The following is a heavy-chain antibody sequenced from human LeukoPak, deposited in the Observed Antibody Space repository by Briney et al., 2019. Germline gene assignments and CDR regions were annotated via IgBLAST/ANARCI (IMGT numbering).Heavy chain of an antibody. CDR3: TRGTGSYYSLGY. D-gene: IGHD3-10*01. Sequence: GGSLRLSCAVSGFTFSSYWMHWVRQAPGKGLVXXSRINSDGSSTIYADSVQGRFTISRDNAKNTLYLQMNSLRAEDTAVYFCTRGTGSYYSLGYWGQGTLVTVSS. CDR1: GFTFSSYW. V-gene: IGHV3-74*01. J-gene: IGHJ4*02. CDR2: INSDGSST.